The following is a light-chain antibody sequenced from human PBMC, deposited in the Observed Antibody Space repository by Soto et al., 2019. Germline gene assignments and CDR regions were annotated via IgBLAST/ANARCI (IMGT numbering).Light chain of an antibody. CDR2: EAT. Sequence: QSALTQPASVSGSPGQSITISCTGASSDVGSYDVVSWYQQHPGKAPKLIIYEATKRPSGVSNLFSGSKAGNTASLTISGLQADDEADYYCCSFGHGSTLVFGGGTKLTVL. CDR3: CSFGHGSTLV. CDR1: SSDVGSYDV. J-gene: IGLJ3*02. V-gene: IGLV2-23*01.